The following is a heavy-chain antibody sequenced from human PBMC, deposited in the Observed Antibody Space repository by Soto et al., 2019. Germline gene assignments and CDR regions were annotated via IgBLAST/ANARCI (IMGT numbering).Heavy chain of an antibody. J-gene: IGHJ5*02. Sequence: EVQLVESGGGLVQPGRSLRLSCAASGFTFDDYAMHWVRQAPGKGLEWVSGISWNSGSIGYADSVKGRFTISRDNAKNSLYLQMNSLRAEDTALYYCAKARRLAIFDFDPWGQGTLVTVSS. V-gene: IGHV3-9*01. CDR1: GFTFDDYA. CDR2: ISWNSGSI. D-gene: IGHD3-9*01. CDR3: AKARRLAIFDFDP.